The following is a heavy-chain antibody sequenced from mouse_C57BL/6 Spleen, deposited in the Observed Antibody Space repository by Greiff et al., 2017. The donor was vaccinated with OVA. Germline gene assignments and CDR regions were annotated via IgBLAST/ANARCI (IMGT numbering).Heavy chain of an antibody. J-gene: IGHJ4*01. CDR2: ISSGSSTI. CDR3: ATGTDYAMDD. V-gene: IGHV5-17*01. CDR1: GFTFSDYG. Sequence: EVNVVESGGGLVKPGGSLKLSCAASGFTFSDYGMHWVRQAPEKGLEWVAYISSGSSTIYYADTVKGRFTISRDNAKNTLFLQMTSLRSEDTAMYYCATGTDYAMDDWGQGTSVTVSS. D-gene: IGHD4-1*01.